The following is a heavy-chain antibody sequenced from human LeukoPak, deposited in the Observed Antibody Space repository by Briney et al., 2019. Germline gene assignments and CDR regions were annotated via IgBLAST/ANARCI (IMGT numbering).Heavy chain of an antibody. J-gene: IGHJ4*02. Sequence: GGSLRLSCAASGFTFSRHWMHWVRQAPGKGLVWISRINSDASDTNYADFVKGRFTISRDNAKNTVYLQINSLRDEDTAVYYCAKAFKTGYNVDTLDYWGQGTLVTVSS. CDR1: GFTFSRHW. CDR3: AKAFKTGYNVDTLDY. V-gene: IGHV3-74*01. D-gene: IGHD5-24*01. CDR2: INSDASDT.